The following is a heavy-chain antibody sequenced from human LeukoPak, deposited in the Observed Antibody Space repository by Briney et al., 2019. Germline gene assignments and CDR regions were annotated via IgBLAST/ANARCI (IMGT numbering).Heavy chain of an antibody. V-gene: IGHV3-23*01. J-gene: IGHJ6*02. CDR2: ISGSGGST. CDR1: GFTFSSYA. CDR3: ARDSGDIVVVVAATEDYYGMDV. Sequence: PGGSLRLSCATSGFTFSSYAMSWVGQAPGKGLEWVSAISGSGGSTYYADSVKGRFPISRDNSKNTLYLQMNSLRAEDTAVYYCARDSGDIVVVVAATEDYYGMDVWGQGTTVTVSS. D-gene: IGHD2-15*01.